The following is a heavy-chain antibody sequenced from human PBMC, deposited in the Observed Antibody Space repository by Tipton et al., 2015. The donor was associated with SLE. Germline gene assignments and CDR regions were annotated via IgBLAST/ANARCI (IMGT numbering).Heavy chain of an antibody. Sequence: TLSLTCAVYGGSFSGYYWSWIRQPPGKGLEWIGEINHSGSTNYNPSLKGRVTISVDTSKNQFSLKLSSVTAADTAVYYCARGIAAFPYYWGQGTLVTVSS. CDR3: ARGIAAFPYY. CDR2: INHSGST. CDR1: GGSFSGYY. V-gene: IGHV4-34*01. D-gene: IGHD6-13*01. J-gene: IGHJ4*02.